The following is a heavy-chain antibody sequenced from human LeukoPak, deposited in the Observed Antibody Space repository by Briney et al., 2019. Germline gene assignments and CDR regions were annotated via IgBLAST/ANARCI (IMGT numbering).Heavy chain of an antibody. Sequence: GGSLRLSCAASGFTFSNYWMHWVRQVPGKGLVWVSRINDDGSATFYADSVKGRFTISRDNPKNLLYLHMNSLRAEDTAVYYCARDESGEQQLVHGTTFYYYMDVWGKGTTVTVSS. J-gene: IGHJ6*03. CDR1: GFTFSNYW. D-gene: IGHD6-13*01. CDR3: ARDESGEQQLVHGTTFYYYMDV. V-gene: IGHV3-74*01. CDR2: INDDGSAT.